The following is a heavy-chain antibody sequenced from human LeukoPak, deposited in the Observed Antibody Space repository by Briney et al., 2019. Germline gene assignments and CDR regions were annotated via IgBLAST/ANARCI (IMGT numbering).Heavy chain of an antibody. Sequence: SETLSLTCTASGGSISSYYWSWIRQPAGKGLEWIGRIYTSGSANYNPSLKSRVTMSVDTSKNQFSLKLSSVTAADTAVYYCARDDVAARPGLYYWGQGTLVTVSS. CDR2: IYTSGSA. J-gene: IGHJ4*02. D-gene: IGHD6-6*01. CDR1: GGSISSYY. CDR3: ARDDVAARPGLYY. V-gene: IGHV4-4*07.